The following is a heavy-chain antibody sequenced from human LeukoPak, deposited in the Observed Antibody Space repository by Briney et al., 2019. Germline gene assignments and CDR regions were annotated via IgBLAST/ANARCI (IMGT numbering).Heavy chain of an antibody. J-gene: IGHJ4*02. CDR2: ITNSVSGI. CDR3: ARVGFDY. CDR1: GYTFSRYE. Sequence: GGSLRLFCIASGYTFSRYEMNWVRQAPGKGLERVSYITNSVSGIYYADSVKGRFTVSRDNAKNSLYLQMNSLRAEDTAVDYCARVGFDYWGGSPVVTVSS. V-gene: IGHV3-48*03.